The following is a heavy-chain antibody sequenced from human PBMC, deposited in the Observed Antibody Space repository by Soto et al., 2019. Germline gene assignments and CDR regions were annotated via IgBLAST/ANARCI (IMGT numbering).Heavy chain of an antibody. CDR1: GGTFGSYA. D-gene: IGHD2-2*01. J-gene: IGHJ6*02. V-gene: IGHV1-69*01. Sequence: QVQLVQSGAEVKKPGSSVKVSCKASGGTFGSYAITWVRRAPRQGLEWLGGIIPILNSPAYAQKFQARVVITADETTNTAYMELNSLRFDDTAVYYCARDAQYCTSATCPKFYDMDVWGQGTTVTVAS. CDR3: ARDAQYCTSATCPKFYDMDV. CDR2: IIPILNSP.